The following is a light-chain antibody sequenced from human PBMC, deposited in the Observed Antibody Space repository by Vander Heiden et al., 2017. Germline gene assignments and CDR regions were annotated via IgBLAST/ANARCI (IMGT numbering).Light chain of an antibody. J-gene: IGLJ2*01. CDR1: LLAEKY. Sequence: SSELTQPSSLSVSPGQNVNITCSGDLLAEKYVRWFQQKPGQAPMVVIYKDTERPSGIPERFSGSTSGPTVTLTITGVQAEDEADYYCYCVSDNKGFFGGGTKLTVL. CDR3: YCVSDNKGF. CDR2: KDT. V-gene: IGLV3-27*01.